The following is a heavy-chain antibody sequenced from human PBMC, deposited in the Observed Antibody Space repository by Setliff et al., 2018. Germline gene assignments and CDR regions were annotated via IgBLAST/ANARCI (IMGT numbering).Heavy chain of an antibody. CDR3: VPGRGS. Sequence: PGESLKISCVGSGFTISGYAMTWVRQVPGKGLEWISSIKDSDYSTYYGDSVKGRFTISRDNSQNTLYLQMNNLRADDTAVFYCVPGRGSWGQGALVTVSS. D-gene: IGHD6-25*01. V-gene: IGHV3-23*05. CDR1: GFTISGYA. J-gene: IGHJ5*02. CDR2: IKDSDYST.